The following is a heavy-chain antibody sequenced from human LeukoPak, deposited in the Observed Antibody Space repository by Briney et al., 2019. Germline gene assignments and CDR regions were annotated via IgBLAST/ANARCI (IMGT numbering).Heavy chain of an antibody. CDR2: IYHSGST. Sequence: SQTLSRTCAVSGGSISSGGYSWSWIRQPPGKGLEWIGYIYHSGSTHYSPSLKSRVTISVDWSKNQFSLKLSSVTAADTAVYYCARVVGVTSHDAFDIWGQGTMVTVSS. CDR1: GGSISSGGYS. D-gene: IGHD1-26*01. J-gene: IGHJ3*02. CDR3: ARVVGVTSHDAFDI. V-gene: IGHV4-30-2*01.